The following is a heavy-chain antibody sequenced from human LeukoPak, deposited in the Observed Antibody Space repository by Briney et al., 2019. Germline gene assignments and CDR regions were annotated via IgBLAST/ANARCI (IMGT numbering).Heavy chain of an antibody. D-gene: IGHD3-22*01. V-gene: IGHV4-4*07. CDR1: GGSISIYY. J-gene: IGHJ6*03. CDR3: ARYLYYYDSNGYYYYYMDV. CDR2: IYTSGST. Sequence: SETLSLTCSVSGGSISIYYWSWIRQPAGKGLEWIGRIYTSGSTNYNPSLKSRVTMSVDTSKNQFSLKLSSVTAADTAVYYCARYLYYYDSNGYYYYYMDVWGKGTTVTVSS.